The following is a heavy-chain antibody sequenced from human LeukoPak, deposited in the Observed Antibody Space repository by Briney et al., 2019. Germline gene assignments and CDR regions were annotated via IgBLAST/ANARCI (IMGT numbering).Heavy chain of an antibody. D-gene: IGHD4-17*01. Sequence: ASVKVSCKTSGYTFTTYDINWVRQATGQGLEWMGWVNLNSGDTGYAQKFEGRVNITRNTSISTAYMELSSLRSEDTAVYYCAREDPFNGDYVDYWGQGTLVTVSS. J-gene: IGHJ4*02. CDR2: VNLNSGDT. CDR1: GYTFTTYD. V-gene: IGHV1-8*03. CDR3: AREDPFNGDYVDY.